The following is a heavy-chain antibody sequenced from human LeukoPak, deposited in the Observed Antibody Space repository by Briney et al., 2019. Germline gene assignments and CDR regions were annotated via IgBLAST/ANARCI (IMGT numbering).Heavy chain of an antibody. Sequence: SETLSLTCSVSGGSISTSHYYWGWIRQPPGKGLEWIGSNYYSGSTYYNPSLKSRLTISVDTSKNQFSLKLSSVTAADTAVYYCVRDGETGVIDDWDYWGQGTLVTVSS. V-gene: IGHV4-39*07. D-gene: IGHD2-21*01. CDR3: VRDGETGVIDDWDY. J-gene: IGHJ4*02. CDR2: NYYSGST. CDR1: GGSISTSHYY.